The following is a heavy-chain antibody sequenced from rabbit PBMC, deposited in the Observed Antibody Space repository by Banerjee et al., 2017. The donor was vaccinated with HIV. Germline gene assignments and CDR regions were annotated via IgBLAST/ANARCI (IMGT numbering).Heavy chain of an antibody. CDR3: ARDLAGVIGWNFGL. J-gene: IGHJ4*01. CDR2: IYVGSSGAT. CDR1: GFDFSSNA. V-gene: IGHV1S40*01. D-gene: IGHD4-1*01. Sequence: QSLEESGGDLVKPGASLTLTCTASGFDFSSNAMCWVRQAPGKGLEWIACIYVGSSGATDYATWAKGRFTISKTSSTTVTLQMTSLTAADTASYFCARDLAGVIGWNFGLWGPGTLVTVS.